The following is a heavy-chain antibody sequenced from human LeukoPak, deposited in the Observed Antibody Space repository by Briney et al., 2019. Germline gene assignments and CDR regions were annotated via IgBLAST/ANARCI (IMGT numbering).Heavy chain of an antibody. J-gene: IGHJ6*03. CDR1: GYTFTNYG. V-gene: IGHV1-18*04. CDR3: ARDGPLILGAADYYSYFYMGV. Sequence: ASVKVSCKASGYTFTNYGITWVRQAPGQGLEWMGWISAYNGNTNYAQRFQGRVTMTTDTSTTTAYMDLRSLRSDDTAVYYCARDGPLILGAADYYSYFYMGVWGKGTTVTVS. CDR2: ISAYNGNT. D-gene: IGHD1-26*01.